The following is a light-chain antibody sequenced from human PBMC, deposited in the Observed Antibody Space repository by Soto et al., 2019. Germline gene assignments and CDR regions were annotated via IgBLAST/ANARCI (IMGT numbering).Light chain of an antibody. CDR2: YAS. J-gene: IGKJ3*01. CDR1: QTVHRN. V-gene: IGKV3-15*01. Sequence: EVVMTQSPATLSVSPGERATLSCRASQTVHRNLAWYQQKPGQAPSLLISYASTRATGIPARFSGSGSGTEFTLTISSLQSEDSGVYYCHHYSNWPPTFGPGTKVEIK. CDR3: HHYSNWPPT.